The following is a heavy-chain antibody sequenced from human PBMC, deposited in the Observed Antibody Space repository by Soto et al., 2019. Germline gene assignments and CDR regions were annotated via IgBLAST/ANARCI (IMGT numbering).Heavy chain of an antibody. J-gene: IGHJ5*02. CDR2: INHSGST. V-gene: IGHV4-34*01. Sequence: NPSETLSLTCAVYGGSFSGYYWSWIRQPPGKGLEWIGEINHSGSTNYNPSLKSRVTISVDTSKNQFSLKLSSVTAADTAVYYCERGVSGDTWIQLWLPWFDPWGQGTLVTVSS. CDR3: ERGVSGDTWIQLWLPWFDP. CDR1: GGSFSGYY. D-gene: IGHD5-18*01.